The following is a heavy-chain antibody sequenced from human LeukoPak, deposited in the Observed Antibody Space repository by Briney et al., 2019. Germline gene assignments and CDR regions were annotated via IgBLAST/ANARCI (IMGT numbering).Heavy chain of an antibody. CDR2: MNPNSGNT. V-gene: IGHV1-8*01. CDR1: GYTFTSYD. D-gene: IGHD4-17*01. CDR3: ARGFPPHYGDYVIYYYYYMDV. J-gene: IGHJ6*03. Sequence: ASVKVSCKASGYTFTSYDINWVRQATGQGLEWMGWMNPNSGNTGYAQKFQVRVTMTRNTSISTAYMELSSLRSEDTAVYYCARGFPPHYGDYVIYYYYYMDVWGKGTTVTISS.